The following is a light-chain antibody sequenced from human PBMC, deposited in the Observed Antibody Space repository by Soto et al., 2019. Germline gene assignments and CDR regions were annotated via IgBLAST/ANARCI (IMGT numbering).Light chain of an antibody. CDR2: GNS. Sequence: QSVLTQPPSVSGAPGQRVTISCTGSSSNIGAGYDIHWYQQLPGTAPRLLISGNSNRPSGVPDRFSGSKSGTSASLVITGLQAEDEANYYCQSYDSSLSGYVFGTGTKVTVL. J-gene: IGLJ1*01. V-gene: IGLV1-40*01. CDR3: QSYDSSLSGYV. CDR1: SSNIGAGYD.